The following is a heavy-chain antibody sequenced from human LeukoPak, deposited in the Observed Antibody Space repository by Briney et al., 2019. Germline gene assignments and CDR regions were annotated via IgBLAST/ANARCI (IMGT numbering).Heavy chain of an antibody. D-gene: IGHD3-3*01. V-gene: IGHV3-23*01. CDR1: GFTFSSYA. CDR2: ISGSGTNT. CDR3: AKDPLHYDSPRWVDY. J-gene: IGHJ4*02. Sequence: PGGSLRLSCAASGFTFSSYAMSWVRQAPGKGLEWVSVISGSGTNTYYADSVKGRFTISRDNSKNTLYLQMNNLRAEDTALYYCAKDPLHYDSPRWVDYWGQGTLVTVSS.